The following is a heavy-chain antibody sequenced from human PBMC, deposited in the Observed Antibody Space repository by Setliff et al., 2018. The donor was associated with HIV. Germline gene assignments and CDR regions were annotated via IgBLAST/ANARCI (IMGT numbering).Heavy chain of an antibody. Sequence: HPGGSLRLSCASSGFTFSSYAMTWVRRAPGKGLECVAVISGSGGDTYYADSVKGRFVISREKSKSTLYLQMNSLRAEDTAVYYCAKKTAAYTSGSWLHYWGQGTLVTVSS. V-gene: IGHV3-23*01. CDR2: ISGSGGDT. D-gene: IGHD3-10*01. CDR1: GFTFSSYA. J-gene: IGHJ4*02. CDR3: AKKTAAYTSGSWLHY.